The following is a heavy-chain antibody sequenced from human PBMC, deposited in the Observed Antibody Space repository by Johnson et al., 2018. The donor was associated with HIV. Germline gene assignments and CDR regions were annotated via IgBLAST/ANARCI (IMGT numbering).Heavy chain of an antibody. Sequence: QVQLVESGGGVVQPGGSLRLSCAASDSMFSSYGIHWVRQAPGKGLEWVAIISYDGYNTYYGHSVKGRFTISRDNSRNTMYLQMNSLRAEDTAVFYCARASLARGGKIRAFDIWGQGTMVTVSS. D-gene: IGHD4-23*01. CDR1: DSMFSSYG. V-gene: IGHV3-30*03. CDR3: ARASLARGGKIRAFDI. J-gene: IGHJ3*02. CDR2: ISYDGYNT.